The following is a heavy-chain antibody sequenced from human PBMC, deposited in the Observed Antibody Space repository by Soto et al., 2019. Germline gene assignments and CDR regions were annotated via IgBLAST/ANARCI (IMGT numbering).Heavy chain of an antibody. Sequence: SETLSLTCSVSGTSVNINYWNWIRQPPGKGLEWIGCMHYSGSTNFNPSLKSRVTISLDTSKNQFSLKLSSVTAADTAVYYCARLGRKSVLDAFDIWGQGTMVTVS. CDR3: ARLGRKSVLDAFDI. D-gene: IGHD1-26*01. V-gene: IGHV4-59*08. CDR2: MHYSGST. CDR1: GTSVNINY. J-gene: IGHJ3*02.